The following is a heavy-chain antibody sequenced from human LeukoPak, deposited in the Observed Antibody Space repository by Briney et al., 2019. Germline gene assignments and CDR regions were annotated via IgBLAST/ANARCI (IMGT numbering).Heavy chain of an antibody. CDR3: ARDKGVSGSGSYYDYYYYYYGMDV. Sequence: ASVKVSCKASGYTFTSYGTSWVRQAPGQGLEWMGWISAYNGNTNYAQKLQGRVTMTTDTSTSTAYMELRSLRSDDTAVYYCARDKGVSGSGSYYDYYYYYYGMDVWGQGTTVTVSS. CDR2: ISAYNGNT. D-gene: IGHD3-10*01. J-gene: IGHJ6*02. V-gene: IGHV1-18*01. CDR1: GYTFTSYG.